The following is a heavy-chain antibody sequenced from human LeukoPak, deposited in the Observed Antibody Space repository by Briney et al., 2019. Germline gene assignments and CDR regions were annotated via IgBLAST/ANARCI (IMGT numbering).Heavy chain of an antibody. Sequence: ASVKVSCKASGYTFTSYDINWVRQATGQGLEWMGWMNPNSGNTGYAQKFQGRVTITRNTSISTAYMELSSLRSEDTAVYYCARVGPTAAARRGDAFDIWGQGTMVTVSS. J-gene: IGHJ3*02. CDR2: MNPNSGNT. CDR3: ARVGPTAAARRGDAFDI. D-gene: IGHD6-13*01. V-gene: IGHV1-8*03. CDR1: GYTFTSYD.